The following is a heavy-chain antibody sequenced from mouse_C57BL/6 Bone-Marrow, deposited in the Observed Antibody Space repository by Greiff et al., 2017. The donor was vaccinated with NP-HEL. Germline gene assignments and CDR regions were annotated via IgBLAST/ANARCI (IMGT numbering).Heavy chain of an antibody. D-gene: IGHD1-1*01. CDR1: GYTFTSYW. V-gene: IGHV1-53*01. CDR2: INPSNGGT. Sequence: QVQLQQPGTELVKPGASVKLSCKASGYTFTSYWMHWVKQRPGQGLEWIGNINPSNGGTNYNGKFKGKATLTADKSSSTAYMQLSSLTSEDSAVYFCARDYYGSSYLSWFAYWGQGTLVTVSA. J-gene: IGHJ3*01. CDR3: ARDYYGSSYLSWFAY.